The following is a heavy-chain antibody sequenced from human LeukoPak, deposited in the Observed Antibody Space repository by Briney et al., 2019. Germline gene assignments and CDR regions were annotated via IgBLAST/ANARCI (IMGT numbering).Heavy chain of an antibody. CDR1: GGSISSESYY. D-gene: IGHD5-24*01. CDR3: ARVMAVNPDWFDP. Sequence: PSQTLSLTCTVSGGSISSESYYWNWLRQPAGKGLEWIGRIYTSGSTNYNPSLKSRVTISVDTSKNQFSLKLNSVTAADTAVYYCARVMAVNPDWFDPWGQGTLVTVSS. V-gene: IGHV4-61*02. CDR2: IYTSGST. J-gene: IGHJ5*02.